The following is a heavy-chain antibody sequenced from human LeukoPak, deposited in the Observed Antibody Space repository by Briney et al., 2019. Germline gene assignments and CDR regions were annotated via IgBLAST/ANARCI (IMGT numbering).Heavy chain of an antibody. CDR3: GRGKRAVVGNLNDY. CDR1: GFTVSTNY. V-gene: IGHV3-66*01. CDR2: IYSGGDT. J-gene: IGHJ4*02. D-gene: IGHD1-14*01. Sequence: PGGSLRLSCAASGFTVSTNYMSWLRQAPGKGLEWVSVIYSGGDTFYADSLKGRFTISRENYKNTLHLQINSLRGEDTAVYYCGRGKRAVVGNLNDYWGRGSLVSVS.